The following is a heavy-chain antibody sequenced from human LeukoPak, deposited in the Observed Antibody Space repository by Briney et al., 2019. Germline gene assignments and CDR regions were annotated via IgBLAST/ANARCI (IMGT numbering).Heavy chain of an antibody. Sequence: SETLSLTCTVSGYSISSGYYWGWIRQPPGKGLEWIGSIYHSGSTNSNPSLKSRVTISVDTSKNQFSLKLNSVTAADTAVYYCARDRGSGITFDIWGQGTVVTVSS. D-gene: IGHD6-19*01. CDR2: IYHSGST. V-gene: IGHV4-38-2*02. J-gene: IGHJ3*02. CDR1: GYSISSGYY. CDR3: ARDRGSGITFDI.